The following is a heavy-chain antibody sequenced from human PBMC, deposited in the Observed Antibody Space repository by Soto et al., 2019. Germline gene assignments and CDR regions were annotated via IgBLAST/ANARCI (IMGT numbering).Heavy chain of an antibody. CDR3: ARGRAGRIKDAFDI. V-gene: IGHV3-21*01. CDR1: GFTFSSYS. J-gene: IGHJ3*02. CDR2: ISSSSSYI. Sequence: GSLSLSCAASGFTFSSYSMNWVRQAPGKGLEWVSSISSSSSYIYYADSVKGRFTISRDNAKNSLYLQMNSLRAEDTAVYYCARGRAGRIKDAFDIWGQGTMVTVSS.